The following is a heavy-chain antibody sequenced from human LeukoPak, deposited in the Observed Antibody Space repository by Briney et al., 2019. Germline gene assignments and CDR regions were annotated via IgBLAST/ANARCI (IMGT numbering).Heavy chain of an antibody. CDR1: GFTFSSYE. D-gene: IGHD4-17*01. V-gene: IGHV3-48*03. Sequence: GGSXRLSCAASGFTFSSYEMNWVRQAPGKGLEWVSYISSSGSTIYYADSVKGRFTISRDNAKNSLYLQMDSLRAEDTAVYYCAKSQYGDYAVVDYWGQGTLVTVSS. J-gene: IGHJ4*02. CDR2: ISSSGSTI. CDR3: AKSQYGDYAVVDY.